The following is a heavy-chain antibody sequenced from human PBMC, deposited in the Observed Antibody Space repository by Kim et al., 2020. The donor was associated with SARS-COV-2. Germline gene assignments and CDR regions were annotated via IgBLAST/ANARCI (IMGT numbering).Heavy chain of an antibody. CDR3: ARVGSGSYYYYGMDV. V-gene: IGHV1-69*01. D-gene: IGHD1-26*01. Sequence: QKFQGRVTITADESTSTAYMELSSLRSEDTAVYYCARVGSGSYYYYGMDVWGQGTTVTVSS. J-gene: IGHJ6*02.